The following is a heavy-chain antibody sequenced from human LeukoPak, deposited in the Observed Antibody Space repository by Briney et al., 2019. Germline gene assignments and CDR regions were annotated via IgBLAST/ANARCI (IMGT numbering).Heavy chain of an antibody. D-gene: IGHD3-10*01. CDR1: GGSFSDYY. J-gene: IGHJ5*02. V-gene: IGHV4-34*01. CDR3: ARARRITMVRWFDP. CDR2: INHSGST. Sequence: PSETLSLTCAVYGGSFSDYYWSWIRQPPGKGLEWIGEINHSGSTNYNPSLKSRVTISVDTSKNQFSLKLSSVTAADTAVYYCARARRITMVRWFDPWGQGTLVTVSS.